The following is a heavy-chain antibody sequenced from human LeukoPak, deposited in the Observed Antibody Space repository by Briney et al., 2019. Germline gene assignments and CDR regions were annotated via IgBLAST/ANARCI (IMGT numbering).Heavy chain of an antibody. V-gene: IGHV4-34*01. Sequence: SETLSLTCVVYGGSFSGYYWSWIRQPPGKGLEWIGEINHSGSTNYNPSLKSRVTISVDTSKNQFSLKLSSVTAADTAVYYCARKLRSGSYYLGAWGYFDYWGQGTLVTVSS. J-gene: IGHJ4*02. CDR3: ARKLRSGSYYLGAWGYFDY. CDR1: GGSFSGYY. D-gene: IGHD1-26*01. CDR2: INHSGST.